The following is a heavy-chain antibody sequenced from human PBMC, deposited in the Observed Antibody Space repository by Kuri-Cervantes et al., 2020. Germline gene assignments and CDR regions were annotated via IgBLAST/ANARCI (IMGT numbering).Heavy chain of an antibody. V-gene: IGHV3-21*01. Sequence: GESLKISCAASGFSFNSFNIIWVRQAPGKGLEWVSSISSSGNYIYYADSAKGRFTISRDNAKNSLYLQMNSLRTEDTAVYYCAKGFDESAFYLDSWGQGTLVTVSS. CDR2: ISSSGNYI. D-gene: IGHD3-16*01. CDR1: GFSFNSFN. CDR3: AKGFDESAFYLDS. J-gene: IGHJ4*02.